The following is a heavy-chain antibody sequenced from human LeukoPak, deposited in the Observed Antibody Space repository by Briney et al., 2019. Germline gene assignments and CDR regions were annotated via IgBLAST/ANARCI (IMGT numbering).Heavy chain of an antibody. CDR1: GGSISSSNYY. J-gene: IGHJ4*02. CDR3: ASRGYTYGPLD. Sequence: PSETLSLTCTVSGGSISSSNYYWGWIRQPPGKGLEWIGSIYYSGSTYYNASLKSRVTISVDTSKTQFSLTLTSVTAADTAVYYCASRGYTYGPLDWGQGTLVSVSS. D-gene: IGHD5-18*01. V-gene: IGHV4-39*01. CDR2: IYYSGST.